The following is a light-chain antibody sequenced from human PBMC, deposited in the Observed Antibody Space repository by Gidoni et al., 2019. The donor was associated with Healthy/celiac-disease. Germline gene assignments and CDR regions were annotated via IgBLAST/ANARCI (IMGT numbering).Light chain of an antibody. J-gene: IGLJ2*01. V-gene: IGLV2-23*01. CDR2: EGS. CDR1: SSDVGSYNL. CDR3: CSYAGSLV. Sequence: QSALTQPASVSGSPGQSITISCTGTSSDVGSYNLVSWYQQHPGKAPKLMIYEGSKRPSGVSNRFSGSKSGNTASLTISGLQADDDADYYCCSYAGSLVFGGGTKLTVL.